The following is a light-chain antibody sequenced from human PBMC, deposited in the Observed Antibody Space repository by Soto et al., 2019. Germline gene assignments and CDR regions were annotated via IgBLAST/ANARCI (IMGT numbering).Light chain of an antibody. J-gene: IGKJ2*01. Sequence: DIQMTQSPSSLSASVGDRVTITCRASQSISSYLNWYQQKPGKAPKRLIYTAYKLHSGVPSRFSGSAFGTEFTLTISSLQPEDFATYYCLQHNSYPYTFGQGTKLEIK. V-gene: IGKV1-17*01. CDR2: TAY. CDR3: LQHNSYPYT. CDR1: QSISSY.